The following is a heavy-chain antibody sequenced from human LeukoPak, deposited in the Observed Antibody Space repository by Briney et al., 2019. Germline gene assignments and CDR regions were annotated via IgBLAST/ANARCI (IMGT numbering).Heavy chain of an antibody. V-gene: IGHV4-59*01. CDR2: IGNSGTT. J-gene: IGHJ4*02. D-gene: IGHD2-15*01. CDR1: GGSISSYY. CDR3: ARGDIWVDY. Sequence: SATLSLTCAVSGGSISSYYWSWIRQPPGKGLEWIGYIGNSGTTNYNPSLKSRVTISVDTSRNQFSLNLSSVTAADTAVYYCARGDIWVDYWGQGTLVTVSS.